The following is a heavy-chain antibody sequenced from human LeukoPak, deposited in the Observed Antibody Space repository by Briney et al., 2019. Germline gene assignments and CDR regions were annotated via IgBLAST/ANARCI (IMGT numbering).Heavy chain of an antibody. Sequence: ASVTVSCKASGYIFINYYVHWVRQAPGQGLEWMGGISPSGSRSYAQEFQGRVTMTRDASTSTAYMELSSLSSEDTAVYYCAREGGTYKFLDYWGQGTLVTVSS. CDR1: GYIFINYY. CDR3: AREGGTYKFLDY. V-gene: IGHV1-46*01. D-gene: IGHD1-26*01. CDR2: ISPSGSR. J-gene: IGHJ4*02.